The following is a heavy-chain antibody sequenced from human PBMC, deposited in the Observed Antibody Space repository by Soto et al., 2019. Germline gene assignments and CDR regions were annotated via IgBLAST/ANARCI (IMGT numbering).Heavy chain of an antibody. CDR1: GFTFSSYW. CDR2: IKQDGSEK. CDR3: ARAHYYVISGSEGLNWFDP. J-gene: IGHJ5*02. Sequence: EVQLVESGGGLVQPGGSLRLSCAASGFTFSSYWMSWVRQAPGKGLEWVANIKQDGSEKYYVDSVKGRFTISRDNANNSLYRQMNGLIAADTAVYYCARAHYYVISGSEGLNWFDPWGQGNLVTVSS. V-gene: IGHV3-7*05. D-gene: IGHD3-22*01.